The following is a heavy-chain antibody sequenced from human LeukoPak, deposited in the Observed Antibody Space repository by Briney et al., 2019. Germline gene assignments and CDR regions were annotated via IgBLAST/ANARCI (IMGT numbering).Heavy chain of an antibody. V-gene: IGHV3-9*01. CDR1: GFTFDDYA. J-gene: IGHJ3*02. Sequence: GRSLRLSCAASGFTFDDYAMHWVRQAPGKGLEWVSGISWNSGSIGYADPVKGRFTISRDNAKNSLYLQMNSLRAEDTALYYCAKDGGGNYYDSSGYPRDAFDIWGQGTMVTVSS. CDR3: AKDGGGNYYDSSGYPRDAFDI. D-gene: IGHD3-22*01. CDR2: ISWNSGSI.